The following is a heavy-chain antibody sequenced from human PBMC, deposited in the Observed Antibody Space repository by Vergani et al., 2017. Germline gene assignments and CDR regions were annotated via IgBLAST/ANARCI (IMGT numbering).Heavy chain of an antibody. CDR3: ARATKDSGSWFDP. V-gene: IGHV4-31*01. Sequence: QVQLQESGPGLVKPSQTLSLTCTVSGGSISSGGYYWSWIRQHPGKGLEWIGYIYYSGSTYYNPSLKSLVTISVDTSKNQFSLKLSSVTDADTAVYYCARATKDSGSWFDPWGQGSLVTVSS. CDR2: IYYSGST. CDR1: GGSISSGGYY. J-gene: IGHJ5*02. D-gene: IGHD2-15*01.